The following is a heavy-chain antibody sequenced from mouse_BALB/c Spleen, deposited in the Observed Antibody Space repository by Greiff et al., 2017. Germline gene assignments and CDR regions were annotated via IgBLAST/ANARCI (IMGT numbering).Heavy chain of an antibody. V-gene: IGHV6-6*02. D-gene: IGHD2-3*01. J-gene: IGHJ3*01. CDR1: GFTFSNYW. CDR3: TSRGAYDGYYMFAY. Sequence: EVKLVESGGGLVQPGGSMKLSCVASGFTFSNYWMNWVRQSPEKGLEWVAEIRLKSNNYATHYAESVKGRFTISRDDSKSSVYLQMNNLRAEDTGIYYCTSRGAYDGYYMFAYWGQGTLVTVSA. CDR2: IRLKSNNYAT.